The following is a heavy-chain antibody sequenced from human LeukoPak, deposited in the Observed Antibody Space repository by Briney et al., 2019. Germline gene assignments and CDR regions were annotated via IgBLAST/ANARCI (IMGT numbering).Heavy chain of an antibody. J-gene: IGHJ6*02. CDR1: GYTFTSYG. CDR2: ISAYNGNT. V-gene: IGHV1-18*01. CDR3: ALPMVPYYYYGMDV. D-gene: IGHD3-10*01. Sequence: ASVEVSCKASGYTFTSYGISWVRQAPGQGLEWMGWISAYNGNTNYAQKFQGRVTMTRDTSTSTVYMELSSLRSEDTAVYYCALPMVPYYYYGMDVWGQGTTVTVSS.